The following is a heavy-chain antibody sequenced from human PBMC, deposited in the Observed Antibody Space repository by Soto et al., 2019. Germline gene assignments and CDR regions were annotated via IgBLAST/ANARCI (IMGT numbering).Heavy chain of an antibody. D-gene: IGHD2-15*01. J-gene: IGHJ1*01. Sequence: EVQLVESGGGLIQPGGSLRLSCAASGVTVSSNYMSWVRQAPGKGLEWVSVIYSGGSTNYADSVKARFTSSRANSKNTPYLQVNSLSGEDKVGYYCARERVEGGSPEYFQHWGQGTLVTVSS. CDR1: GVTVSSNY. CDR2: IYSGGST. CDR3: ARERVEGGSPEYFQH. V-gene: IGHV3-53*01.